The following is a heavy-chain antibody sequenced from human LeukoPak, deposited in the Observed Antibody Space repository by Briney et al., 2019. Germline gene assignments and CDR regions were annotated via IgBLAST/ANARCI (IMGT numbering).Heavy chain of an antibody. Sequence: ASVKVSCKASGYTFTSYYIHWVRQAPGQGLEWMGMINPSRGSTSYAQKFQGGLTMTRDTSTSTVYMELSSLRSEDTAVYYCTRGVQLEPRYYNWFDPWGQGTLVTVSS. J-gene: IGHJ5*02. CDR1: GYTFTSYY. V-gene: IGHV1-46*01. D-gene: IGHD1-1*01. CDR2: INPSRGST. CDR3: TRGVQLEPRYYNWFDP.